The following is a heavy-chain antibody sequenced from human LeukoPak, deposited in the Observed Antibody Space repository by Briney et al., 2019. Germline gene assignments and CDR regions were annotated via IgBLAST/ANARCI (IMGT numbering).Heavy chain of an antibody. CDR3: ARDRDPLLWFGELFDY. D-gene: IGHD3-10*01. Sequence: GGSLRLSCAASGFTFSSYWMSWVRQAPGKGLEWVANIKQDGSEKYYVDSVKGRFTISRDNAKNSLYLQMNSLRAEDTAVYYCARDRDPLLWFGELFDYWGQGTLVTVSS. CDR2: IKQDGSEK. J-gene: IGHJ4*02. V-gene: IGHV3-7*01. CDR1: GFTFSSYW.